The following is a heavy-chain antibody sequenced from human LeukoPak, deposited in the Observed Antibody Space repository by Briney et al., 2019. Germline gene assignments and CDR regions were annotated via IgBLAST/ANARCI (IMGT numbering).Heavy chain of an antibody. CDR2: VVPVLGRS. Sequence: GASVKDSCKTSGGTFAAYDFAWVRQAPGQGLEWIGRVVPVLGRSDYAQRFRGRVRISADKSTTTAYMELRDLTPDDTAVYYCAFPSLAYGTYDVDFWGQGTLVTVSS. D-gene: IGHD1-26*01. J-gene: IGHJ4*02. CDR3: AFPSLAYGTYDVDF. V-gene: IGHV1-69*10. CDR1: GGTFAAYD.